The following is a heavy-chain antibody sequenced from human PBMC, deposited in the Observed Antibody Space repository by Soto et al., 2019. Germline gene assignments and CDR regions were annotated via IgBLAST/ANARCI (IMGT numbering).Heavy chain of an antibody. CDR2: ISASGGST. V-gene: IGHV3-23*01. J-gene: IGHJ4*02. CDR3: AKEVTKWYVSSWSQPPDY. CDR1: GFTFGSYA. Sequence: GGSLRLSCAASGFTFGSYAMSWVRQAPGKGLAYVSGISASGGSTYYADSVKGRFTISRDNSKNTLYLQMNSLRAEDTAVYYCAKEVTKWYVSSWSQPPDYWGKGTLVTVSS. D-gene: IGHD6-13*01.